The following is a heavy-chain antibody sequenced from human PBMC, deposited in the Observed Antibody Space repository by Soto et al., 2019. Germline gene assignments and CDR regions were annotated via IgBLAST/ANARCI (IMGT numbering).Heavy chain of an antibody. CDR2: IHYSGST. D-gene: IGHD2-8*01. CDR3: ARARYQLLLPYTNDMDV. V-gene: IGHV4-59*01. Sequence: SETLSLTCTVSGGSISSYYWSWIRQSPGKGLEWIGYIHYSGSTKSNPSLKSRVTISVDTSRNQVSLKLSSVTAADSAVYFCARARYQLLLPYTNDMDVWGKGTTDTVSS. J-gene: IGHJ6*03. CDR1: GGSISSYY.